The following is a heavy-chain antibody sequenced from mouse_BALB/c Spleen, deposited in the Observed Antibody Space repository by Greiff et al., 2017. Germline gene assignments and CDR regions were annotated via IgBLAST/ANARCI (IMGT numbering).Heavy chain of an antibody. Sequence: VQLVESGPGLVQPSQSLSITCTVSGFSLTSYGVHWVRQSPGKGLEWLGVIWSGGSTDYNAAFISRLSISKGNSTSQVFFKMNSLQANDTAIYYCARNCLCYSKREYYFDYWGQGTTLTVSS. CDR2: IWSGGST. J-gene: IGHJ2*01. CDR1: GFSLTSYG. V-gene: IGHV2-2*02. D-gene: IGHD2-5*01. CDR3: ARNCLCYSKREYYFDY.